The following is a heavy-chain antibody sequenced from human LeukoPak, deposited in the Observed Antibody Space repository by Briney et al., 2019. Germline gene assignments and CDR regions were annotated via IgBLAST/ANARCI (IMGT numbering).Heavy chain of an antibody. CDR3: ARNREGLMTTVTNLDY. V-gene: IGHV1-46*01. D-gene: IGHD4-17*01. CDR1: GYTFTSYG. CDR2: INPSGGST. Sequence: GASVKVSCKASGYTFTSYGISWVRQAPGQGLEWMGIINPSGGSTSYAQKFQGRVTMTRDMSTSTVYMELSSLRSEDTAVYYCARNREGLMTTVTNLDYWGQGTLVTVSS. J-gene: IGHJ4*02.